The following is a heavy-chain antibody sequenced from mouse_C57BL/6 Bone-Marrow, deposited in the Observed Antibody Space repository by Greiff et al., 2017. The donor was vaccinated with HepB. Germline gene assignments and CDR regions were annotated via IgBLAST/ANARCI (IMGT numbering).Heavy chain of an antibody. CDR3: ERHGIIIVGAWFAY. J-gene: IGHJ3*01. Sequence: EVQRVESGGGLVQPGESLKLSCESNEYEFPSHDMSWVRKTPEKRLELVAAINSDGGSTYYPDTRERRFIISRDNTKTTLYLQMSSLRSEDTALYYCERHGIIIVGAWFAYWGQGTLVTVSA. CDR1: EYEFPSHD. CDR2: INSDGGST. V-gene: IGHV5-2*01. D-gene: IGHD2-12*01.